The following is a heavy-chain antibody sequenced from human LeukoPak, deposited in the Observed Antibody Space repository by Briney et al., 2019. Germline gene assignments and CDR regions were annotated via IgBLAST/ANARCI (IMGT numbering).Heavy chain of an antibody. CDR2: INHSGST. Sequence: SETLSLTCAVYGGSFSGYYWSWIRQPPGKGLEWIGEINHSGSTNYNPSLKSRVTISVDTSKNQFSLKLSSVTAADTAVYYCARHDYGANSKWGQGTLVTVSS. D-gene: IGHD4-23*01. CDR1: GGSFSGYY. CDR3: ARHDYGANSK. V-gene: IGHV4-34*01. J-gene: IGHJ4*02.